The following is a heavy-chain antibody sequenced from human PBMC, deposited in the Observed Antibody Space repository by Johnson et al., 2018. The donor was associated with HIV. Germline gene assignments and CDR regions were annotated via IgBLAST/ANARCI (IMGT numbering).Heavy chain of an antibody. Sequence: QMQLVESGGGVVQPGKSLRLSCAASHFTFGAYAIHWVRLAPGKGLEWVAVASYDGDNKYYADSVNGRFTISKDNSKDTLYMEMNNLRLEDTAVYYCARGAAVSGTLVDPFDIWGRGTMVTVSS. V-gene: IGHV3-30-3*01. CDR1: HFTFGAYA. J-gene: IGHJ3*02. CDR2: ASYDGDNK. CDR3: ARGAAVSGTLVDPFDI. D-gene: IGHD1-26*01.